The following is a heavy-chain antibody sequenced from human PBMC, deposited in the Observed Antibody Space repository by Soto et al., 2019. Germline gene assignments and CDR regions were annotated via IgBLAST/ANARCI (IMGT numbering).Heavy chain of an antibody. CDR1: GGSISSGGYY. D-gene: IGHD3-16*01. V-gene: IGHV4-31*03. Sequence: PSETLSLTCTVSGGSISSGGYYWSWIRQHPGEGLEWIGYIYYNGNTYYNPSLKSRVIISVDTSKNQFSLKLSSVTAADTAVYYWARYHFGGGPRPDYGMDVWGQGTRVTVSS. CDR2: IYYNGNT. CDR3: ARYHFGGGPRPDYGMDV. J-gene: IGHJ6*02.